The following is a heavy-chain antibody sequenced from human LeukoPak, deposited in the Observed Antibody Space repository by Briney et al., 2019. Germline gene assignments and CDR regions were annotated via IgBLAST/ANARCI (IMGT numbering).Heavy chain of an antibody. CDR1: GGSISSYY. J-gene: IGHJ6*02. D-gene: IGHD2-2*01. CDR3: ARVVPAAIGGGYYGMDV. V-gene: IGHV4-59*01. Sequence: PSETLSLTCTVSGGSISSYYWSWIRQPPGKGLEWIGDIYYSGSTNYNPSLKSRVTISVDTSKNQFSLKLSTVTVADTAVYYCARVVPAAIGGGYYGMDVWGQGTTVIVSS. CDR2: IYYSGST.